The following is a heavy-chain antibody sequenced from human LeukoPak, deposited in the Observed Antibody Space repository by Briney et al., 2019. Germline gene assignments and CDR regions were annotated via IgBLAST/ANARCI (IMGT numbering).Heavy chain of an antibody. CDR2: IYYSGRT. Sequence: SETLSLTCTVSGGSISSHYWSWIRQPPGKGLEWIGYIYYSGRTNYNPSLKSRVTISVDTSKNQFSLKLSSVTAADTAVYYCARDVVGATRAGYYYYYMDVWGKGTTVTVSS. CDR1: GGSISSHY. CDR3: ARDVVGATRAGYYYYYMDV. J-gene: IGHJ6*03. D-gene: IGHD1-26*01. V-gene: IGHV4-59*11.